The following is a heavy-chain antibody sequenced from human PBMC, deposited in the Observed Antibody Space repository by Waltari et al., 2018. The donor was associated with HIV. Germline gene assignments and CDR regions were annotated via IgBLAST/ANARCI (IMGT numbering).Heavy chain of an antibody. CDR3: ARHRSPSYSVMVVVKGSYDY. J-gene: IGHJ4*02. CDR1: GYTFSNYY. Sequence: QVQLVQSGAEVKKPGASVKVSCKASGYTFSNYYIHWMRQAPGQGLEWMGIINPGGGSASYGEKFEGRVTMTRDTSANTLYMELRSLTSEDTAVYYCARHRSPSYSVMVVVKGSYDYWGQGTLVTVSS. CDR2: INPGGGSA. D-gene: IGHD2-15*01. V-gene: IGHV1-46*01.